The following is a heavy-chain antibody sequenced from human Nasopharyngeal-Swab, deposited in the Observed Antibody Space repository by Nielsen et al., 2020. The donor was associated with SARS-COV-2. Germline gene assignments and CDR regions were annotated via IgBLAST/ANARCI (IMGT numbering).Heavy chain of an antibody. D-gene: IGHD1-1*01. V-gene: IGHV3-73*01. J-gene: IGHJ5*02. CDR3: IRRDEGNVNEPVA. CDR2: IKSKGEAYAT. CDR1: GFTFSASA. Sequence: GESLKISCADSGFTFSASAIHWVRQASGKGLEWVGRIKSKGEAYATDYAASVKGRFTVSRDDSKNTAYLQMNSLKTQDTAVYYCIRRDEGNVNEPVAWGQGTLVTVSS.